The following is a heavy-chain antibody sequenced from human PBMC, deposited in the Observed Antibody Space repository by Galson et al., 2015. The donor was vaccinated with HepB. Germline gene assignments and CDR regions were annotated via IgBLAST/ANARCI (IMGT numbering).Heavy chain of an antibody. Sequence: SLRLSCAASGFTFSSYGMHWVRQAPGKGLELVAVIWYDGSNKYYADSVKGRFTISRDNSKNTLYLQMNSLRAEDTAVYYRARRERQGPVGATAHKGPYYYYMDVWGKGTTVTVSS. J-gene: IGHJ6*03. CDR1: GFTFSSYG. D-gene: IGHD1-26*01. CDR3: ARRERQGPVGATAHKGPYYYYMDV. CDR2: IWYDGSNK. V-gene: IGHV3-33*01.